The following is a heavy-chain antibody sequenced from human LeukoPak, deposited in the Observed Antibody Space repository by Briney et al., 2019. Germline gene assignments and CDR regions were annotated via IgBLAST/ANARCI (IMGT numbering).Heavy chain of an antibody. Sequence: GGSLRLSCAASGCTVSSNYMSWVRQAPGKGLEWVSVIYSGGSTYYADSVKGRFTISRDNSKNTLYLQMNSLRAEDTAVYYCARDRQTYCGGDCYSDAFDIWGQGTMVTVSS. V-gene: IGHV3-53*01. CDR3: ARDRQTYCGGDCYSDAFDI. D-gene: IGHD2-21*02. J-gene: IGHJ3*02. CDR1: GCTVSSNY. CDR2: IYSGGST.